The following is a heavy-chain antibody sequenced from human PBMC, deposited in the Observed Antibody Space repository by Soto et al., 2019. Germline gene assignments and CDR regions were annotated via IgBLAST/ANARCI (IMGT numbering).Heavy chain of an antibody. CDR2: INAAGST. J-gene: IGHJ6*02. CDR1: GFDASVNY. Sequence: EVQLVESGGTLVQPGGSLRPSCAASGFDASVNYMTWVRQAPGKGLEWVSLINAAGSTLYADSVKGRFTISRDDSNNTLSLQMNSLRVEDTAMYYCVRENYYYGMDVWGQGTAVTVSS. V-gene: IGHV3-66*01. CDR3: VRENYYYGMDV.